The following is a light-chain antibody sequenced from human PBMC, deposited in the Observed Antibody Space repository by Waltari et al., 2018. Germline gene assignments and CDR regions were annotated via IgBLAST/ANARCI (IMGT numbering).Light chain of an antibody. CDR3: QQYNSYS. J-gene: IGKJ4*01. CDR1: QSISSW. Sequence: DIQMTQSASTLSASVGDRVTITCRARQSISSWLAWYQQKPGKTPKLLIYKASSLESGVPSRFSGSGSGTEFTLTISSLQPDDFATYYCQQYNSYSFGGGTKVEIK. CDR2: KAS. V-gene: IGKV1-5*03.